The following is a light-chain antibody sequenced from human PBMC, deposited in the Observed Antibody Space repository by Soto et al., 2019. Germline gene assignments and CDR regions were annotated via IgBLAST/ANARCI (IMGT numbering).Light chain of an antibody. J-gene: IGLJ1*01. V-gene: IGLV2-14*01. CDR3: ASSTSDSLYV. CDR1: SSDVGGNKY. CDR2: KVT. Sequence: QSALTQPAAVSGSPGQSITISCTGTSSDVGGNKYVSWYQQYPGKVPKLLINKVTNRPSGVSYRFSGSKSGNTASLTISALLAEDEADYFCASSTSDSLYVFGTGTKVTVL.